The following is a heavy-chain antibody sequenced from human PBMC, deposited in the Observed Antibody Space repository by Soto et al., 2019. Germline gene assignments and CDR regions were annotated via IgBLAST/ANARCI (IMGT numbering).Heavy chain of an antibody. CDR1: TLTVSLYG. Sequence: GGSLRLSCAASTLTVSLYGIQWVRQAPGKGLDWVAFISNDGGTQYYADSVKGRFSISRDNSMNTVDLHMNSLRAEDTAIYYCARDIWSGNYKCFDSWGQGTLVTVPS. CDR3: ARDIWSGNYKCFDS. D-gene: IGHD3-3*01. CDR2: ISNDGGTQ. V-gene: IGHV3-30*03. J-gene: IGHJ5*01.